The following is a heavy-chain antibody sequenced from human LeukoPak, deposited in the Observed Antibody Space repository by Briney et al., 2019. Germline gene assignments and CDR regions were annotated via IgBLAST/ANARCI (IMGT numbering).Heavy chain of an antibody. V-gene: IGHV1-2*02. CDR3: ARDLTGDLYTFFDY. CDR1: GYTFTGYH. CDR2: IQSDSGDT. D-gene: IGHD3-16*02. J-gene: IGHJ4*02. Sequence: GASVKVSCKTTGYTFTGYHLHWVRQARGQGLEWMACIQSDSGDTNYAQKFQGRVTVTRDKFTRTSYIEVDRLSSDDTAVYYCARDLTGDLYTFFDYWGQGTLVTVSS.